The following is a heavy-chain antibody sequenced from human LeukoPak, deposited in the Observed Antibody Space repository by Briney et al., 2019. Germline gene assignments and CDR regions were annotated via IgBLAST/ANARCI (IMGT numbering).Heavy chain of an antibody. V-gene: IGHV1-69*13. CDR3: ARTIFGVVPRRDYYYYYYMDV. J-gene: IGHJ6*03. CDR1: GGTFSSYA. Sequence: ASVKVSCKASGGTFSSYAISWVRQAPGQGLEWMGGIIPIFGTANYAQKFQGRVTITADESTSTAYMELSGLRSEDTAVYYCARTIFGVVPRRDYYYYYYMDVWGKGTTVTVSS. D-gene: IGHD3-3*01. CDR2: IIPIFGTA.